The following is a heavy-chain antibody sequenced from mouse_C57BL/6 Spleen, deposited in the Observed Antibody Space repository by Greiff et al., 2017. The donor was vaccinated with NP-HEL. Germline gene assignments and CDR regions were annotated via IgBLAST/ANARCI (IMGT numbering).Heavy chain of an antibody. CDR1: GYTFTDYA. D-gene: IGHD1-1*01. Sequence: VQLQQSGPELVRPVVSVKISCKGSGYTFTDYAMHWVKQSHAKSLEWIGVISTYYGDASYNQKFKDKATMTVDKSSSTAYMELARLTSEDSAVYYCAKESSYYYGSSYWYFDVWGTGTTVTVSS. CDR2: ISTYYGDA. CDR3: AKESSYYYGSSYWYFDV. J-gene: IGHJ1*03. V-gene: IGHV1-67*01.